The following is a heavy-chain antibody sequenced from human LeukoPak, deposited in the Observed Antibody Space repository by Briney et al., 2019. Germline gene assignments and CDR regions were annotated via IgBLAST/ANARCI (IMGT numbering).Heavy chain of an antibody. J-gene: IGHJ6*03. V-gene: IGHV1-2*02. D-gene: IGHD5-24*01. Sequence: ASVKVSCKASGYTFTGYYMHWVRQAPGQGLEWMGWIKPYNGETKYAQKFQGRLTLTRDTSISTAYMELSNLRSEDTAVYYCARSRGGYDYSYYYYMDVWGKGTTVTISS. CDR1: GYTFTGYY. CDR2: IKPYNGET. CDR3: ARSRGGYDYSYYYYMDV.